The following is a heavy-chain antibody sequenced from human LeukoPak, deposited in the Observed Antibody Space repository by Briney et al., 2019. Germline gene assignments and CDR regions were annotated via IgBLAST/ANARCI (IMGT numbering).Heavy chain of an antibody. CDR2: IDPSDSYT. Sequence: GESLKISCKGSGYSFTSYWISWVRQMPGKGLEWMGRIDPSDSYTNYSLSFQGHVTMSVDESISTAYLQWSSLKASDTAMFYCARRDRYTWYSFDYWGQGTLVTVSS. D-gene: IGHD6-13*01. CDR1: GYSFTSYW. V-gene: IGHV5-10-1*01. J-gene: IGHJ4*02. CDR3: ARRDRYTWYSFDY.